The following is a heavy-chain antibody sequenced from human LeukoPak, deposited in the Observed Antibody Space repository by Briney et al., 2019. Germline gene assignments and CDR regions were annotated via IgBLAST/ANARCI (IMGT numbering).Heavy chain of an antibody. CDR3: ARVRVAATLEDY. D-gene: IGHD1-26*01. CDR1: GFTFSSYW. Sequence: GGSLRLSCAASGFTFSSYWMHWVRQATGKGLVWVSRINTDGSSTSYADSVKGRFTISRDNAKNTLYLQMNSLRAEDTAVYYCARVRVAATLEDYWGQGTLATVSS. V-gene: IGHV3-74*01. J-gene: IGHJ4*02. CDR2: INTDGSST.